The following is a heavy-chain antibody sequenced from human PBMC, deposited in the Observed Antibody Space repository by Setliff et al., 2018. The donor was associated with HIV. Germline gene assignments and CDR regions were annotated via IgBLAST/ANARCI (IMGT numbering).Heavy chain of an antibody. J-gene: IGHJ4*02. CDR2: MSTGGGIK. D-gene: IGHD3-16*01. V-gene: IGHV3-30*18. Sequence: PGGSLRLSCAATGFTFSSYVLHWVRQAPGKGLEWVAVMSTGGGIKICADSVKGRFTISRDNSRNTQYLQMNSLSVEDTAVYYCVKNLYTEMWGEIFDYWGRGTLVTVSS. CDR1: GFTFSSYV. CDR3: VKNLYTEMWGEIFDY.